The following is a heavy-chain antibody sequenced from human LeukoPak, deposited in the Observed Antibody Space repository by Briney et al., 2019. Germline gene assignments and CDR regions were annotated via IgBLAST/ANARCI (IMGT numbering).Heavy chain of an antibody. V-gene: IGHV1-2*02. CDR1: GYTFTGYY. D-gene: IGHD4-23*01. CDR3: ARAPPLGNSVAYFQH. CDR2: INPNSGGT. Sequence: ASVKVSCKASGYTFTGYYMHWVRQAPGQGLEWMGWINPNSGGTNYAQKFQGRVTMTRDTSISTAYMELSRLRSDDTAVYYGARAPPLGNSVAYFQHWGQGTLVTVSS. J-gene: IGHJ1*01.